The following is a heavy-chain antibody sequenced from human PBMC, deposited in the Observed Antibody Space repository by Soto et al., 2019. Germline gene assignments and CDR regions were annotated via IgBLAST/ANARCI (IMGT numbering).Heavy chain of an antibody. CDR3: ARDTYKWFDP. J-gene: IGHJ5*02. CDR2: IYYSGST. CDR1: GGSASSGSYY. V-gene: IGHV4-61*01. D-gene: IGHD1-20*01. Sequence: KASETLSLTCTVSGGSASSGSYYWSWIRQPPGKGLEWIGYIYYSGSTNYNPSLKSRVTISVDTSKNQFSLKLSSVSAADTAVYYCARDTYKWFDPWGQGTLVTVSS.